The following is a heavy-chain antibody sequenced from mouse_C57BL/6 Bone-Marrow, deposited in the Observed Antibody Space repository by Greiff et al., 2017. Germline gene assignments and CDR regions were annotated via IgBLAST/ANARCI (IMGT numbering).Heavy chain of an antibody. D-gene: IGHD2-5*01. CDR2: FHPNSGSP. Sequence: QVQLQQPGAELVKPGASVKLSCKASGYTFTSYWMPWVKQRPGQGLEWIGMFHPNSGSPNYNEKFKSKATLTVDKSSSTAYMQLSSLTSEDSAVYYCAPIYSNLFYWYFDVWGTGTTVTVSS. J-gene: IGHJ1*03. V-gene: IGHV1-64*01. CDR1: GYTFTSYW. CDR3: APIYSNLFYWYFDV.